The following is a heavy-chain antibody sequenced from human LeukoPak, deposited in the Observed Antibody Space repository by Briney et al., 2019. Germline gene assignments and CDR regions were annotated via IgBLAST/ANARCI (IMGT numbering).Heavy chain of an antibody. CDR1: GFTFSDYY. D-gene: IGHD3-22*01. V-gene: IGHV3-23*01. Sequence: GGSLRLSCAASGFTFSDYYMSWIRQAPGKGLEWVSAISGSGGSTYYADSVKGRFTISRDNSKNTLYLQMNSLRAEDTAVYYCAKDFEAYYYDSPPSYWGQGTLVTVSS. CDR3: AKDFEAYYYDSPPSY. J-gene: IGHJ4*02. CDR2: ISGSGGST.